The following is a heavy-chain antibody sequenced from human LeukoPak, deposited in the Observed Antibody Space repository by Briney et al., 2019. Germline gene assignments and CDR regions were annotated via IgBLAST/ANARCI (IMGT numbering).Heavy chain of an antibody. CDR1: GGSISSSRYY. CDR2: IYYSGDT. Sequence: PSETLSLTCTVSGGSISSSRYYWGWIRQPPGKGLEWIGSIYYSGDTYYNPSLKSRVTISVDTSKNQFSLKLSSVTAADTAVYYCARRGIAVAGITDYWGQGTLVTVSS. D-gene: IGHD6-19*01. J-gene: IGHJ4*02. V-gene: IGHV4-39*01. CDR3: ARRGIAVAGITDY.